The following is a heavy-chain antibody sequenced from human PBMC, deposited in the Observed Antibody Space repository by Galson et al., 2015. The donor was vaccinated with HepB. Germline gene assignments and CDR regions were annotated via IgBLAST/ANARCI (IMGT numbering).Heavy chain of an antibody. D-gene: IGHD3-3*01. CDR2: INPNSGGT. CDR3: ARGSTIFGVVIPQDYGMDI. Sequence: SVKVSCKASGYTFTGYYMHWVRQAPGQGLEWMGWINPNSGGTNYAQKFQGWVTMTRGTSISTAYMELSRLRSDDTAVYYCARGSTIFGVVIPQDYGMDIWGQGTTVTVSS. V-gene: IGHV1-2*04. CDR1: GYTFTGYY. J-gene: IGHJ6*02.